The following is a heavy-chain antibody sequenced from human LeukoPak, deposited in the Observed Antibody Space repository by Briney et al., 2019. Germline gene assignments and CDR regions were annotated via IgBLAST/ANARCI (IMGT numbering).Heavy chain of an antibody. D-gene: IGHD5-24*01. Sequence: PGGSLRLSCAASGFTFENYWMSWVRQVPRKGPEWVAHIKQDGSVEHYLDSVKGRFTISRDHAKNSLYLQMNSLRAEDTAVYYCATWPRRWLQLGYYYYMDVWGKGTTVTVSS. CDR3: ATWPRRWLQLGYYYYMDV. CDR1: GFTFENYW. CDR2: IKQDGSVE. J-gene: IGHJ6*03. V-gene: IGHV3-7*03.